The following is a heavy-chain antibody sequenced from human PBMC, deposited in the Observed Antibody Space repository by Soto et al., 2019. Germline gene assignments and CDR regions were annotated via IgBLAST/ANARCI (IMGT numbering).Heavy chain of an antibody. CDR3: AKDNRVSGSYGWFDP. Sequence: EVQVLASGGGLEQPGGSLRLSCAASGFTFSSYAMGWVRQAPGKGLEWVSSISESGTSAYYADSVKGRFTISRDNSKDTLFLQMNSLRAEDTALYHCAKDNRVSGSYGWFDPWGQGTLVTVSS. CDR1: GFTFSSYA. CDR2: ISESGTSA. D-gene: IGHD3-16*01. V-gene: IGHV3-23*01. J-gene: IGHJ5*02.